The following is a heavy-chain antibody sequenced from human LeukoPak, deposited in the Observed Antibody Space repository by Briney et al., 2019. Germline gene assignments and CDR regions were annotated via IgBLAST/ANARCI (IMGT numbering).Heavy chain of an antibody. CDR2: IIPISETS. CDR1: GGIFSEYA. Sequence: SVKVSCKIFGGIFSEYAINWVRQAPGQGFEWMGGIIPISETSSHAQKFQGRLTIIADESTSTAYMELSGLRYEDTAVYYCARDGAAAATVDWGQGTLVTVSS. J-gene: IGHJ4*02. D-gene: IGHD6-13*01. CDR3: ARDGAAAATVD. V-gene: IGHV1-69*13.